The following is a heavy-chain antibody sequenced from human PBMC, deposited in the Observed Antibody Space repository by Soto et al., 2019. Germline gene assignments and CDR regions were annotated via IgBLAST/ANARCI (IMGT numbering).Heavy chain of an antibody. CDR2: IIPIFGTA. V-gene: IGHV1-69*13. CDR1: GYTFTSYA. D-gene: IGHD3-22*01. J-gene: IGHJ4*02. Sequence: QVQLVQSGAEVKKPGASVKVSCKASGYTFTSYAISWVRQAPGQGLEWMGGIIPIFGTANYAQKFQGRVTITADESTSTAYMELSSLRSEDTAVYYCARGTDYYDSSGYYGADYWGQGTLVTVSS. CDR3: ARGTDYYDSSGYYGADY.